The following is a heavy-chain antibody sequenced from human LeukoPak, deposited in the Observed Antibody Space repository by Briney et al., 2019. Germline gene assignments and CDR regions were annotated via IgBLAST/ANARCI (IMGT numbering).Heavy chain of an antibody. D-gene: IGHD4-17*01. CDR3: ARLQDYGDYPTAYFDY. J-gene: IGHJ4*02. Sequence: SETLSLTCTVSGGSISGYYWSWMRQSPGKGLEWIGYIDYSGSANYNPSLKSRVTISLDTSKNQFSLNLIPVTAADTAVYYCARLQDYGDYPTAYFDYWGQGTLVTVSS. CDR2: IDYSGSA. V-gene: IGHV4-59*01. CDR1: GGSISGYY.